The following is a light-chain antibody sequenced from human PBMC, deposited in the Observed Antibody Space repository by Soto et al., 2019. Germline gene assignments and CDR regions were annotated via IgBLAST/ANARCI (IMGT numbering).Light chain of an antibody. V-gene: IGLV2-14*01. CDR3: SSYSSSSTFV. J-gene: IGLJ1*01. Sequence: QSALIQPASVSGSPGQSITISCTGTSSDIGGYNYVSWYQQLPGKAPKLMIYDVTTLPSGVSDRFSGSKSGNTASLTISGLQAEDEADYYCSSYSSSSTFVFGSGTKVTVL. CDR2: DVT. CDR1: SSDIGGYNY.